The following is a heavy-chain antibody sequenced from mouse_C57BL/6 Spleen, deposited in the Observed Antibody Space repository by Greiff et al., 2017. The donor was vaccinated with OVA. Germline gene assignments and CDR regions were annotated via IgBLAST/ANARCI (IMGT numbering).Heavy chain of an antibody. J-gene: IGHJ2*01. CDR3: ARARTGTYYFDY. V-gene: IGHV5-6*01. CDR1: GFTFSSYG. Sequence: EVKVVESGGDLVKPGGSLKLSCAASGFTFSSYGMSWVRQTPDKRLEWVATISSGGSYTYSPDSVTGRFTISRDNAKNTLYRQRSSLKSEDTAMYYCARARTGTYYFDYWGKGTTLTVAS. D-gene: IGHD4-1*01. CDR2: ISSGGSYT.